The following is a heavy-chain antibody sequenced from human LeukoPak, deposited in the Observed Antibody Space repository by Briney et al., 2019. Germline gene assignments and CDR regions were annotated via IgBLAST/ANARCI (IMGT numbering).Heavy chain of an antibody. D-gene: IGHD4-11*01. CDR2: IWYDGSNK. Sequence: GRSLRLSCAASGFTFSSYGMHWVRQAPGKGLEWVAVIWYDGSNKYYADSVKGRFTISRDNAKNSLYLQMNSLRAEDTAVYYCARVLPYDYINRFDRWGQGTLVTVSS. V-gene: IGHV3-33*01. J-gene: IGHJ5*02. CDR3: ARVLPYDYINRFDR. CDR1: GFTFSSYG.